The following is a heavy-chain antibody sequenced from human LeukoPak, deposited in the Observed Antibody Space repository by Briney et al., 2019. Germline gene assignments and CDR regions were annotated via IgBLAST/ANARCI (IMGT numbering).Heavy chain of an antibody. CDR1: GGSISSYY. V-gene: IGHV4-59*01. CDR3: ARDTVTSGGFDY. CDR2: IYYSGST. J-gene: IGHJ4*02. D-gene: IGHD4-17*01. Sequence: PSETLSLTRTVSGGSISSYYWSWIRQPPGKGLEWIGYIYYSGSTNYNPSLKSRVTISVDTSKNQFSLKLSSVTAADTAVYYCARDTVTSGGFDYWGQGTLVTVSS.